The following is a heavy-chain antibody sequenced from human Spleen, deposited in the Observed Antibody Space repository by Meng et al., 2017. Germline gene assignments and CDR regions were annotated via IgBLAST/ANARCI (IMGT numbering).Heavy chain of an antibody. Sequence: VQLVESGAEVKKPGASVKVSCKASGYTFTSYGISWVRQAPGQGLEWMGWISAYNGNTNYAQKLQGRVTMTTDTSTSTAYMELRSLRSDDTAVYYCARAHADIVATITEDFDYWGQGTLVTVSS. J-gene: IGHJ4*02. CDR1: GYTFTSYG. CDR3: ARAHADIVATITEDFDY. V-gene: IGHV1-18*01. CDR2: ISAYNGNT. D-gene: IGHD5-12*01.